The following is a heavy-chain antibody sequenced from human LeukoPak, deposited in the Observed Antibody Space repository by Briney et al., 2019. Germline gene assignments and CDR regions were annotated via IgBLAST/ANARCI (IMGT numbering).Heavy chain of an antibody. J-gene: IGHJ5*02. CDR2: INPSGGST. CDR3: ARAPALANWFDP. CDR1: GYTFTSYY. V-gene: IGHV1-46*01. Sequence: ASVKVSCKASGYTFTSYYMHWVRQAPGQGLEWMGIINPSGGSTSYAQKFQGRVTMSRDTSTSTVYMELSSLRSEDTAVYYCARAPALANWFDPWGQGTLVTVSS.